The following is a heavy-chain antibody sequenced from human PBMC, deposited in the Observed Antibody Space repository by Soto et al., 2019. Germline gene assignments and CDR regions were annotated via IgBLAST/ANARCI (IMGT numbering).Heavy chain of an antibody. CDR3: AKFHCVRTGYGMDV. CDR2: IYYNGDT. J-gene: IGHJ6*02. Sequence: QVQLQESGPGLVKPSQTLSLTCTVSDGSISTGDYYWNWVRQHPGKGLEWIGYIYYNGDTYFNPSLQSRGTMLVDTSNNRFSLNLRSVTAADTAVYYCAKFHCVRTGYGMDVWGQGTAVTVSS. V-gene: IGHV4-31*03. D-gene: IGHD3-10*02. CDR1: DGSISTGDYY.